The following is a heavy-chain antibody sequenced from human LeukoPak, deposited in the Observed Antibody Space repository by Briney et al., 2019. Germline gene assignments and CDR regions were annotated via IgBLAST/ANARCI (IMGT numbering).Heavy chain of an antibody. D-gene: IGHD1-26*01. CDR2: INAGDGNT. CDR3: ARASVRSGSYGY. CDR1: GYSFITYA. V-gene: IGHV1-3*01. J-gene: IGHJ4*02. Sequence: VASVKVSCKASGYSFITYAMNWVRQAPGQGLEWMGWINAGDGNTKYSQKFQGRVTITRDTFASTVYMELSSLRSEDTAVYYCARASVRSGSYGYWGQGTLVTVSS.